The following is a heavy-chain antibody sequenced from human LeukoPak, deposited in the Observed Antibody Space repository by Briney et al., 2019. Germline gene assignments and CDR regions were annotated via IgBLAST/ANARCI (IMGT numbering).Heavy chain of an antibody. J-gene: IGHJ3*02. V-gene: IGHV3-23*01. CDR3: ARDQGTYYCDSSGYSDAFDI. D-gene: IGHD3-22*01. Sequence: GGSLRLSCAASGFTFSSYAMSWVRQAPGKGLEWVSVISGSGGSTYSAESVKGRFTISRDNAKNSLYLQMNSLRAEDTAVYYCARDQGTYYCDSSGYSDAFDIWGQGTMVTVSS. CDR1: GFTFSSYA. CDR2: ISGSGGST.